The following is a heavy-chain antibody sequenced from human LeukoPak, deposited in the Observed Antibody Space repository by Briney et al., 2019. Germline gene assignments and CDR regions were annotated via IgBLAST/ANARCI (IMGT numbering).Heavy chain of an antibody. D-gene: IGHD3-22*01. V-gene: IGHV1-18*01. CDR3: ARAGPYDSSGRGTFDY. CDR1: GYTLTSYG. J-gene: IGHJ4*02. Sequence: ASVKVSCKASGYTLTSYGISWVRQAPGQGLEWMGWISAYNGNTNYAQKLQGRVTMTTDTSTSTAYMELRSLRSDDTAVYYCARAGPYDSSGRGTFDYWGQGTLVTVSS. CDR2: ISAYNGNT.